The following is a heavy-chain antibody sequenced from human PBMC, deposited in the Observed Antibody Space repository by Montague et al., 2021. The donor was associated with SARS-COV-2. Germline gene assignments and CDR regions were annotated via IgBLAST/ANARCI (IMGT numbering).Heavy chain of an antibody. CDR2: IYYSGIT. D-gene: IGHD1-1*01. Sequence: SETLSLTCTVSGDSIRSYYWSWIRQPPGKGLEWIGNIYYSGITNYNPSLKSRVTTSIDTSKNQFSLRLSSVTAADTAVYYCARVRLTGTTAPYFDYWGQGTLATVSS. CDR1: GDSIRSYY. J-gene: IGHJ4*02. V-gene: IGHV4-59*01. CDR3: ARVRLTGTTAPYFDY.